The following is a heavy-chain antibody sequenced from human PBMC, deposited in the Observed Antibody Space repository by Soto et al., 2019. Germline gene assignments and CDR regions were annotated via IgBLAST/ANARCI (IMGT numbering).Heavy chain of an antibody. CDR1: GYTFINFY. Sequence: ASVKVSCKASGYTFINFYISWVRQAAGQGLEWLGWMNPGSGKTGYASKFQGRVAMTRDASTGTSHLDLSSLTSDDTAVYYCARMASAGTLNWFDPWGPGTLVTVSS. J-gene: IGHJ5*02. V-gene: IGHV1-8*02. CDR3: ARMASAGTLNWFDP. D-gene: IGHD6-13*01. CDR2: MNPGSGKT.